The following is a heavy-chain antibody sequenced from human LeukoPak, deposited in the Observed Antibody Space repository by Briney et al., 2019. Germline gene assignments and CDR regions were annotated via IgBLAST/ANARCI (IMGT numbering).Heavy chain of an antibody. CDR1: GFTVSSNY. D-gene: IGHD6-13*01. J-gene: IGHJ4*02. CDR3: ARDAQQLPYFDY. CDR2: IYSGGST. V-gene: IGHV3-66*01. Sequence: GGSLRLSCAASGFTVSSNYMSWVRQAPGKGLEWASVIYSGGSTYYADSVKGRFTISRDNSKNTLYLQMNSLRAEDTAVYYCARDAQQLPYFDYWGQGTLVTVSS.